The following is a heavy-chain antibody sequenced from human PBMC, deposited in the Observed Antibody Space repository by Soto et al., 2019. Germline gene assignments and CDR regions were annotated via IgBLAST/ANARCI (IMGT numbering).Heavy chain of an antibody. CDR3: ARERVEYGDYQFYGMDV. J-gene: IGHJ6*02. D-gene: IGHD2-15*01. CDR2: IAYDGTKT. Sequence: GGSLRLSCAASGFSFSSYAMHWVRQAPGKGLEWVAVIAYDGTKTFYEDSVKGRFTISRDNSNTLYLQMNSLRGEDTAVYYCARERVEYGDYQFYGMDVWGQGTTVTVSS. V-gene: IGHV3-30-3*01. CDR1: GFSFSSYA.